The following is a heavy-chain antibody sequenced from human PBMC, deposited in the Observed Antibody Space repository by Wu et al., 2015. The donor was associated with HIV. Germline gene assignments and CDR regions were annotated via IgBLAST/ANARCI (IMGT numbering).Heavy chain of an antibody. CDR3: ARDRRPSQYYFEY. J-gene: IGHJ4*02. D-gene: IGHD6-6*01. CDR1: GYTFTDYY. CDR2: INSYNGNR. Sequence: QVQLVQSGAEVKKPGASVKVSCKASGYTFTDYYIRWVRQAPGQGLEWMGWINSYNGNRHYAQKLQSRFTMTRDTSTSTVYMELSSLRSEDTAIYYCARDRRPSQYYFEYWGQGTLVTVSS. V-gene: IGHV1/OR15-2*02.